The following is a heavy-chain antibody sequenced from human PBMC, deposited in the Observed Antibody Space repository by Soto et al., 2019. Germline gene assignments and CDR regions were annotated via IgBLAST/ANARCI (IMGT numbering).Heavy chain of an antibody. CDR2: IIPILDIT. J-gene: IGHJ4*02. D-gene: IGHD3-16*01. CDR3: EAPRYPMFG. V-gene: IGHV1-69*02. CDR1: GDTFSSDT. Sequence: QVQLVQSGAEVKKPGSSVKVSCKASGDTFSSDTISWVRQAPGRGLEWMGRIIPILDITNYARKFQGRVTITADKHQNTTYMERNITGGEGTPVYQGEAPRYPMFGWGERTLVSVSA.